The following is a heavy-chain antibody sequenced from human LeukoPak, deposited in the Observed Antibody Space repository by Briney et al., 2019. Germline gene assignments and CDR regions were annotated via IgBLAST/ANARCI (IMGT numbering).Heavy chain of an antibody. V-gene: IGHV3-30*04. Sequence: PGGSLRLSCAASGFTFSSYAMHWVRQAPGKGLEWVGIIPYDGSNKYYADSVKGRFTISRDNSKNTLYLQMNSLRAEDTAVYYCARDHGDRAQYYDSGDGPDYWGQGTLVTVSS. CDR3: ARDHGDRAQYYDSGDGPDY. CDR1: GFTFSSYA. J-gene: IGHJ4*02. D-gene: IGHD3-22*01. CDR2: IPYDGSNK.